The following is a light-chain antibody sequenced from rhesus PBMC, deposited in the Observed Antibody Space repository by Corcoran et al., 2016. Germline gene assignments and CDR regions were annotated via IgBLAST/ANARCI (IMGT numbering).Light chain of an antibody. J-gene: IGKJ3*01. CDR1: QGISKY. CDR3: QQHNSYPFT. Sequence: DIQMTQSPSSLSASVGDTVTITCQASQGISKYLAWYQQKPGKAPKRLIYDASTLQSGVPSRFSGSGSCTEFTLTRSSLQPEDFATYYCQQHNSYPFTFGPGPNWISN. CDR2: DAS. V-gene: IGKV1-25*01.